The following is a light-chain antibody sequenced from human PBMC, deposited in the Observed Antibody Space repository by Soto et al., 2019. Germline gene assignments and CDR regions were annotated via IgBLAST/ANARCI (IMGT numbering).Light chain of an antibody. CDR2: LNNDGSH. J-gene: IGLJ2*01. Sequence: QLVLTQSPSASASLGASVKLTCTLSSGHSSYVIAWHQKQPGKGPRYLMDLNNDGSHTKGDGIPDRFSGSSSGADRYLIISSLQSEDEADYYCQTWGTGFQFFGGGTKLTVL. CDR3: QTWGTGFQF. V-gene: IGLV4-69*01. CDR1: SGHSSYV.